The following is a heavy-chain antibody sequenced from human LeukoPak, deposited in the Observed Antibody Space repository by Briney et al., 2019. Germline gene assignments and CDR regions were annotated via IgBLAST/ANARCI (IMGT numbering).Heavy chain of an antibody. CDR1: GFTFSSYA. CDR2: ISGSGGST. CDR3: ERDRGLYCSGGSCDYYYMDV. Sequence: GGSLRLSCAASGFTFSSYAMSWVRQAPGKGLEWVSAISGSGGSTYYADSVKGRFTISRDNAKNSLYLQMNSLRAEDTAVYYCERDRGLYCSGGSCDYYYMDVWGKGTTVTVPS. V-gene: IGHV3-23*01. J-gene: IGHJ6*03. D-gene: IGHD2-15*01.